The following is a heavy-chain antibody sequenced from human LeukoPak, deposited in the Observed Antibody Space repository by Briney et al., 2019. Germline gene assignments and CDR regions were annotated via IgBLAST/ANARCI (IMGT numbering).Heavy chain of an antibody. CDR1: GFTFSSYS. CDR3: ARGGGYSYGYSFDY. D-gene: IGHD5-18*01. J-gene: IGHJ4*02. V-gene: IGHV3-48*01. CDR2: ISSSSSTI. Sequence: PGGSLRLSCAASGFTFSSYSMNWVRQAPGKGLEWVSYISSSSSTIYYADSVKGRFTISRDNAKNSLYLQMNSLRAEDTAVYYCARGGGYSYGYSFDYWGQGTLVTVSS.